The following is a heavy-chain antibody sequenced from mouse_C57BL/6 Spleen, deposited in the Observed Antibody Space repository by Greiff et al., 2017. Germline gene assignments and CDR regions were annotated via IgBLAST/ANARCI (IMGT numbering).Heavy chain of an antibody. V-gene: IGHV5-17*01. CDR1: GFTFSDYG. Sequence: EVQLVESGGGLVKPGGSLKLSCAASGFTFSDYGMHWVRQAPEKGLEWVAYISSGSSTIYYAATVKGRFTISRDNAKNTLFLQMTSLRSEDTAMYYCAREGVVTRFYAMDYWGQGTSVTVSS. J-gene: IGHJ4*01. CDR2: ISSGSSTI. D-gene: IGHD1-1*01. CDR3: AREGVVTRFYAMDY.